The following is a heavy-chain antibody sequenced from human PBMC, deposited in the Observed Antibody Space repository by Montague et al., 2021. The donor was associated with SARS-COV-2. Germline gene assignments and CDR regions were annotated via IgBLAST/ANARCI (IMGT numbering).Heavy chain of an antibody. V-gene: IGHV4-4*02. CDR1: GGSITSANR. D-gene: IGHD1-26*01. CDR2: IYHSGST. CDR3: ATLGAVGDY. J-gene: IGHJ4*02. Sequence: SETLSLTCTVSGGSITSANRWSWVRQPPGRGLQWIGQIYHSGSTNYNPSLKSRVTISVDKSKNQFSLKLSSVTVADTAVYYCATLGAVGDYWGQGSLVTVSS.